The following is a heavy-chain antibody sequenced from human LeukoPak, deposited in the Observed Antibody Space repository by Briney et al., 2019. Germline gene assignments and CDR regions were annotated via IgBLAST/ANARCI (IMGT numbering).Heavy chain of an antibody. Sequence: ASVKVSCKASGYTFTGYYMHWVRQAPGQGLEWMGWINPNSGGTNYAQKFQGRVTMTRDTSISTAYMELSRLRSDDTVVYYCARGSDRSPNYYYYGMDVWGQGTTVTVSS. CDR1: GYTFTGYY. V-gene: IGHV1-2*02. CDR3: ARGSDRSPNYYYYGMDV. D-gene: IGHD1-14*01. CDR2: INPNSGGT. J-gene: IGHJ6*02.